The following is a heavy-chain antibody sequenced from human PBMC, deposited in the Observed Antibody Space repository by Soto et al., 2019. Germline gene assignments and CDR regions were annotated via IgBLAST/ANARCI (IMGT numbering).Heavy chain of an antibody. Sequence: GSLRLSCAASGFTFSSYWMSWVRQAPGKGLEWVANIKQDGSEKYYVDSVKGRFTISRDNAKNSLYLQMNSLRAEDTAVYYCARDLGFETYYDFWSGYFSTDPFDYWGQGTLVTVSS. CDR3: ARDLGFETYYDFWSGYFSTDPFDY. D-gene: IGHD3-3*01. V-gene: IGHV3-7*01. CDR2: IKQDGSEK. CDR1: GFTFSSYW. J-gene: IGHJ4*02.